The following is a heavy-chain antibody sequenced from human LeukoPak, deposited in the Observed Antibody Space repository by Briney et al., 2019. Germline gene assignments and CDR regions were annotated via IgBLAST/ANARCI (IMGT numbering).Heavy chain of an antibody. CDR3: AGRGYSYGSPALAHDY. D-gene: IGHD5-18*01. CDR1: GGSISSGGYY. J-gene: IGHJ4*02. CDR2: IYHSGST. V-gene: IGHV4-30-2*01. Sequence: SETLSLTCTVSGGSISSGGYYWSWIRQPPGKGLEWIGYIYHSGSTYYNPSLKSRVTISVDRSKNQFSLKLSSVTAADTAVYYYAGRGYSYGSPALAHDYWGQGTLVTVSS.